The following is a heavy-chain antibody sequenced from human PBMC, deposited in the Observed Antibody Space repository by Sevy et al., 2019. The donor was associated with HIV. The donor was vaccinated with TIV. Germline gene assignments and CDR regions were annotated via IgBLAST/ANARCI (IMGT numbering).Heavy chain of an antibody. CDR1: GYTFNAYF. CDR2: INPNSGDT. J-gene: IGHJ4*02. CDR3: ARAYYYDSSAYRFDD. D-gene: IGHD3-22*01. V-gene: IGHV1-2*06. Sequence: ASVKVSCKASGYTFNAYFMHWVRQAPGQGLEWMGRINPNSGDTTYAQKFQGRFTMSRDTSISTAYMELHRLTSDDTAVYYCARAYYYDSSAYRFDDWGQGTLVTVSS.